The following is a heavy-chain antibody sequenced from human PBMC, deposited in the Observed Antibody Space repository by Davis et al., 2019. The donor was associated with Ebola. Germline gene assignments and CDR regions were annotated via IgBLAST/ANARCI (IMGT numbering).Heavy chain of an antibody. V-gene: IGHV5-10-1*01. CDR1: GYSFTSYW. Sequence: TVSCKGSGYSFTSYWISWVRQMPGKGLEWMGRIDPSDSYTNYSPSFQGHVTISADKSISTAYLQWSSLKASDTAMYYCASNTRYYYYGMDVWGQGTTVTVSS. CDR3: ASNTRYYYYGMDV. CDR2: IDPSDSYT. J-gene: IGHJ6*02.